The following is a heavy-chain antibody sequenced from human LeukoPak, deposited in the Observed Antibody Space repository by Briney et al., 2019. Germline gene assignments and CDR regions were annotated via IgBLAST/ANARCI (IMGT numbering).Heavy chain of an antibody. J-gene: IGHJ5*02. V-gene: IGHV4-34*01. CDR2: INHSGST. D-gene: IGHD4-11*01. CDR3: ARDYSNYHNWFDP. Sequence: PSETLSLTCAVYGGSFSGYYWSWIRQPPGKGLEWIGEINHSGSTNYNPSLKSRVTISVDTSKNQFSLKLSSVTAADTAVYYCARDYSNYHNWFDPWGQGTLVTVSS. CDR1: GGSFSGYY.